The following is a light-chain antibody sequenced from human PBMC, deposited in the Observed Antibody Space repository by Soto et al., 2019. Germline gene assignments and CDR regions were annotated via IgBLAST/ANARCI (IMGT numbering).Light chain of an antibody. J-gene: IGLJ1*01. CDR3: CSYAGSSTFL. V-gene: IGLV2-23*03. CDR2: EGS. CDR1: SSDVGSYNL. Sequence: QSALTQPASVSGSPGQSITISCTGTSSDVGSYNLVSWYRQHPGKAPKLMIYEGSKRPSGVSNRFSGSKSGNTASLTISGLQAEDEADYYCCSYAGSSTFLFGTGTKLTVL.